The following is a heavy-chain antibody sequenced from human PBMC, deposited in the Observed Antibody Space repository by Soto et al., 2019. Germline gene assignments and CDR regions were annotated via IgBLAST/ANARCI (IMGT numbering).Heavy chain of an antibody. J-gene: IGHJ4*02. D-gene: IGHD3-10*01. CDR1: GGSISSGDYY. V-gene: IGHV4-30-4*01. Sequence: TLSLTCTVSGGSISSGDYYWSWIRQPPGKGLEWIGYIYYSGSTYYNPSLKSRVTISVDTSKNQFSLKLSSVTAADTAVYYCARSWDYYGSGSYYTFGYWGQGTLVTVSS. CDR2: IYYSGST. CDR3: ARSWDYYGSGSYYTFGY.